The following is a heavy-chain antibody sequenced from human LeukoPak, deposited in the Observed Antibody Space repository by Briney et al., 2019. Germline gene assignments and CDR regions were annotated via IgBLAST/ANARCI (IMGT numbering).Heavy chain of an antibody. Sequence: GEPLKISCKGSGYSFTTYWIGWVRQMPGKGLEWMGIIYPGDSDTRYSPSFHGHVTISADKSLRTAYLQWSSLKASDTAIYYCARQSSDWYVDYWGQGTLVTVSS. CDR1: GYSFTTYW. CDR3: ARQSSDWYVDY. V-gene: IGHV5-51*01. CDR2: IYPGDSDT. J-gene: IGHJ4*02. D-gene: IGHD6-19*01.